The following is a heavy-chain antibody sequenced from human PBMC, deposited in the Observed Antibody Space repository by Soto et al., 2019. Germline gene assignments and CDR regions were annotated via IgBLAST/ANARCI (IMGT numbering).Heavy chain of an antibody. J-gene: IGHJ6*02. CDR3: ARDINYYYYGMDV. CDR1: GFTFSSYA. CDR2: ISYDGSNK. V-gene: IGHV3-30-3*01. Sequence: QVQLVESGGGVVQPGRSLRLSCAASGFTFSSYAMHWVRQAPGKGLEWVAVISYDGSNKYYADSVKGRFTISRDNSKNPLYLQMNSLRAEDTAVYYCARDINYYYYGMDVWGQGTTVTVSS. D-gene: IGHD3-10*01.